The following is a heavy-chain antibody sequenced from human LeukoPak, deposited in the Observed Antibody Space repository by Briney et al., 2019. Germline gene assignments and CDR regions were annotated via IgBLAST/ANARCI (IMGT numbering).Heavy chain of an antibody. D-gene: IGHD6-19*01. CDR1: GFTFSSYA. V-gene: IGHV3-30*04. Sequence: GRSLRLSCAASGFTFSSYAMHWVRQAPGKGLEWVAAISYDGSNKKYADSVKGRFTISRDNSKNMLYLQMNSLRAEDRTVYYCARGVRIAVAGYIDYWGQGTLVTVSS. J-gene: IGHJ4*02. CDR3: ARGVRIAVAGYIDY. CDR2: ISYDGSNK.